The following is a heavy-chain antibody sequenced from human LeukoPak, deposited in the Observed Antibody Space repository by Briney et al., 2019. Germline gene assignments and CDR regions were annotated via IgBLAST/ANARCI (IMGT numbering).Heavy chain of an antibody. J-gene: IGHJ4*02. CDR1: GGSISSYY. CDR2: IDYSGST. V-gene: IGHV4-59*01. CDR3: ASYSYYYDSSGYFDY. Sequence: PSETLSLTCTVSGGSISSYYWSWIRQPPGKGLEWIGYIDYSGSTNYNPSLKSRVTISVDTSKNQFSLKLSSVTAADTAVYYCASYSYYYDSSGYFDYWGQGTLVTVSS. D-gene: IGHD3-22*01.